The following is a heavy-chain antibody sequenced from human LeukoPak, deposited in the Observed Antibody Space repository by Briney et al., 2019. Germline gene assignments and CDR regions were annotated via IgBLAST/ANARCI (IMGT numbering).Heavy chain of an antibody. J-gene: IGHJ5*02. CDR1: GDSISNNNC. V-gene: IGHV4-4*02. CDR2: ICPRGGI. Sequence: SGTLSLTCAVFGDSISNNNCYSWVRQSPGKGLEWIGEICPRGGINYNPSLKTRVIITGDRPKNQFSLNLFSVTAADSAVYYCARAIAVAGRPNWFDPWGQGTLVTVSS. CDR3: ARAIAVAGRPNWFDP. D-gene: IGHD6-19*01.